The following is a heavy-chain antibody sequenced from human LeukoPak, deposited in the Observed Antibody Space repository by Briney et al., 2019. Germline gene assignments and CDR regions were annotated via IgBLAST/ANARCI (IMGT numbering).Heavy chain of an antibody. J-gene: IGHJ3*02. D-gene: IGHD3-10*02. CDR2: ISASGDGT. CDR3: ARDRTATAYYVFDI. V-gene: IGHV3-23*01. CDR1: GFTFSSYA. Sequence: GGSLRLSCAASGFTFSSYAMSWVGQAPGKRLEWVSLISASGDGTYYADSVKGRFAISRDNSGNTLYLQMNSLRAEDTALYYCARDRTATAYYVFDIWGQGTMVTVSS.